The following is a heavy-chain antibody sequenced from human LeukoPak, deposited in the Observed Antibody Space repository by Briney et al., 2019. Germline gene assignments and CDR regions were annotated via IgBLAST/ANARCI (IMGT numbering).Heavy chain of an antibody. CDR3: ARGTGLKAFDI. CDR2: INPSAGST. V-gene: IGHV1-46*01. J-gene: IGHJ3*02. CDR1: GYTFTNYY. D-gene: IGHD2-21*01. Sequence: GASVKVSCKASGYTFTNYYMHWVRQAPGQGLEWMGIINPSAGSTVYAQKFQGRDIMTRDTSTSTIYMELSSLRSEDTAIYYCARGTGLKAFDIWGQGTMVTVSS.